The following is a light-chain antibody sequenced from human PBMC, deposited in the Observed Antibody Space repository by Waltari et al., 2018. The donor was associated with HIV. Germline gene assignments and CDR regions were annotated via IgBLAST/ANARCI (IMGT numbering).Light chain of an antibody. V-gene: IGLV1-40*01. CDR1: ASNIGADYR. J-gene: IGLJ2*01. CDR2: AHT. Sequence: VLTQPPSVSGAPGQRVNISCAGSASNIGADYRVHWYRLFPGSAPKLLIFAHTFRPAGVPDRFSGSRSGTAASLAISGLQTEDEADYFCQSYDKFLSAWIFGGGTRVTVL. CDR3: QSYDKFLSAWI.